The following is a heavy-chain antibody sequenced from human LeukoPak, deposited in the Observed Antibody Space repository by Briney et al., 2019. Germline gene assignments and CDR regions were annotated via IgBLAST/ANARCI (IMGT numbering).Heavy chain of an antibody. J-gene: IGHJ4*02. CDR2: TYYRSKWYN. CDR3: AREESFLAAAGCHFDY. D-gene: IGHD6-13*01. CDR1: GDSVSSNSAA. V-gene: IGHV6-1*01. Sequence: SQTLSLTCAISGDSVSSNSAAWNWIRQSPSRGLEWLGRTYYRSKWYNDYAVSVKSRITINSDTSKNQFSLQLNSVTPDDTAVYYCAREESFLAAAGCHFDYWGQGTLVTVSS.